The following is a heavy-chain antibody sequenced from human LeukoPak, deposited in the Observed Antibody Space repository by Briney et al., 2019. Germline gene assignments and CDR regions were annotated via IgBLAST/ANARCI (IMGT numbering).Heavy chain of an antibody. Sequence: SETLSLTCTVSGGSISSYYWSWIRQPPGKGLEWIGYIYYSGSTNYNPSLKSRVTISVDTSKNQFSLKLSSVTAADTAVYYCGRAASDYDILTGYIPAPFDYWGQGTLVTVSS. CDR2: IYYSGST. CDR1: GGSISSYY. D-gene: IGHD3-9*01. J-gene: IGHJ4*02. CDR3: GRAASDYDILTGYIPAPFDY. V-gene: IGHV4-59*01.